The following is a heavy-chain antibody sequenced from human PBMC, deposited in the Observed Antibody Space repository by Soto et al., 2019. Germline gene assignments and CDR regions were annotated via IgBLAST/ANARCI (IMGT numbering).Heavy chain of an antibody. D-gene: IGHD6-13*01. Sequence: PSVKVSCKASDYTFTSYGIIRVRQAPGQGLEWIGCISVYNGNTNYAQKFRGRATMTTDISPPTAYMELRSLRSDDTAVYYCARSGSSWNLSEFDYWRQVTMVTV. CDR3: ARSGSSWNLSEFDY. J-gene: IGHJ4*02. CDR1: DYTFTSYG. CDR2: ISVYNGNT. V-gene: IGHV1-18*01.